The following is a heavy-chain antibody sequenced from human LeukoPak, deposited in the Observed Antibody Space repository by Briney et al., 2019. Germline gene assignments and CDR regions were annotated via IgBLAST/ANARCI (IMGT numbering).Heavy chain of an antibody. Sequence: SQTLSLTCTVSGGSISSGDSYWSWIRQPPGKGLEWIGYIYYSGSTYYNPSLKSRVTISVDTSKNQFSLKLSSVTAADTAVYYCARGLYYYDSSGYFDYWGQGTLVTVSS. D-gene: IGHD3-22*01. V-gene: IGHV4-30-4*01. CDR2: IYYSGST. CDR1: GGSISSGDSY. J-gene: IGHJ4*02. CDR3: ARGLYYYDSSGYFDY.